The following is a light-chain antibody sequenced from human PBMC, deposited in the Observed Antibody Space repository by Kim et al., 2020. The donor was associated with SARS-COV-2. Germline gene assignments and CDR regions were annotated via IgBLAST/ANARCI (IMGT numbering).Light chain of an antibody. CDR1: QSISSW. J-gene: IGKJ1*01. V-gene: IGKV1-5*03. CDR3: QQYNSYRT. CDR2: KAS. Sequence: DIQMTQSPSTLSASVGDRVTITCRASQSISSWLAWYQQKPGKAPKLLIYKASSLERGVPSRFSGSVSGTEFTLTISSLQPDDFATYYCQQYNSYRTFGQGTKVDIK.